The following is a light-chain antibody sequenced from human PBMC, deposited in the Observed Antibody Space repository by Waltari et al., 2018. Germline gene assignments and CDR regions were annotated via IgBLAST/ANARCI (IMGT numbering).Light chain of an antibody. J-gene: IGKJ1*01. Sequence: IQLTQSPSSLSASVGDRVTITCRASQGVNVYLAWDRQKPGKAPKLLIYAASTLQSGVSSRFSGSGSGTDFTLTINSLQPEDIATYYCQQFNASPRTFGQGTNVEIK. CDR1: QGVNVY. V-gene: IGKV1-9*01. CDR3: QQFNASPRT. CDR2: AAS.